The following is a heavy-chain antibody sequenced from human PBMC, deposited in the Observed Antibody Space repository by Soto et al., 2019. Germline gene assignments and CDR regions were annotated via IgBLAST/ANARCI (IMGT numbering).Heavy chain of an antibody. D-gene: IGHD2-21*02. Sequence: ASVKVSCKASGYTLTKYYIHWVRQAPGQGLEWMGIINPSGVSTIYAPKFQGRVTMTRDTSTSTLYMELSSLRSDDTAVYYCARGGGVTANISPFDYWGQGTQVTVSS. CDR2: INPSGVST. CDR1: GYTLTKYY. CDR3: ARGGGVTANISPFDY. J-gene: IGHJ4*02. V-gene: IGHV1-46*01.